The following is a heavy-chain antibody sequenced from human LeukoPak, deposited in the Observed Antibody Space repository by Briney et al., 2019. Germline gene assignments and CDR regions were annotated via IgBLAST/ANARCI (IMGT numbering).Heavy chain of an antibody. CDR1: GYTFTGCY. V-gene: IGHV1-2*02. Sequence: ASVKVSCKASGYTFTGCYMHWVRQAPGQGLEWMGWINPNSGGTNYAQKFQGRITMTRDTSISTAYMELSRLRSDDTAVYYCARPYYNWGPANWFDPWGQGTLVTVSS. CDR3: ARPYYNWGPANWFDP. D-gene: IGHD1-20*01. J-gene: IGHJ5*02. CDR2: INPNSGGT.